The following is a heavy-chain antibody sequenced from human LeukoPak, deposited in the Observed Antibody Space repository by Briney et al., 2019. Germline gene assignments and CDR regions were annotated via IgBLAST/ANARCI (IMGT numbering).Heavy chain of an antibody. J-gene: IGHJ4*02. Sequence: GGSLRLSCAASGFTFSSKEMNWVRQAPGKGLEWVSYISSSGSTIYYADSVKGRFTISRDSAKNSLYLQMNSLRAEDTAVYYCARDYYGSGSYYNPRGYFDHWGQGTLVTVSS. D-gene: IGHD3-10*01. CDR2: ISSSGSTI. V-gene: IGHV3-48*03. CDR3: ARDYYGSGSYYNPRGYFDH. CDR1: GFTFSSKE.